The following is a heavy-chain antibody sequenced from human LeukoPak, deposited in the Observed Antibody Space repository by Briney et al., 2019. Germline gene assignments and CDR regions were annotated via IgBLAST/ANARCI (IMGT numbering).Heavy chain of an antibody. CDR3: ARGLLGYYYDSSGYSAAFDI. Sequence: ASVKVSCKASGYTFTSYDINWVRQATGQELEWMGWMNPYSGNTGYAQKFQGRVTMTRNTSISTAYMELSSLRSEDTAVYYCARGLLGYYYDSSGYSAAFDIWGQGTMVTVSS. J-gene: IGHJ3*02. CDR2: MNPYSGNT. V-gene: IGHV1-8*01. CDR1: GYTFTSYD. D-gene: IGHD3-22*01.